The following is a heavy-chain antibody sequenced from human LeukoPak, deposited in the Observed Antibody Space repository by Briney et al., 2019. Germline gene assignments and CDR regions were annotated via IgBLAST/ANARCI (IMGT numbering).Heavy chain of an antibody. D-gene: IGHD2-2*01. J-gene: IGHJ6*02. V-gene: IGHV3-30-3*01. CDR1: GFTFSSYA. Sequence: GGSLRPSCAASGFTFSSYAMHWVRQAPGKGQERVAVISYDGSNKYYEDSVKGRFTISRDNSKNTLYLQMNSLRAEDTAVYYCARVGGRGVGIVVVPAGRGHYYYGMDVWGQGTTVTVSS. CDR3: ARVGGRGVGIVVVPAGRGHYYYGMDV. CDR2: ISYDGSNK.